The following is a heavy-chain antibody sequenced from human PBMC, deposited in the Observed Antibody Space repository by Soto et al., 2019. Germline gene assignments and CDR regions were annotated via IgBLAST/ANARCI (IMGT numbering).Heavy chain of an antibody. D-gene: IGHD4-17*01. Sequence: GGSLRLSCAATGFILRTNGMSWVRQAPGKGLELVSSIYYTGDTNYADPVKGRFIISRDNSKNTLYLQMNSLRAEDTALYYCTGHGGFSYFGQGTLVTVSS. CDR3: TGHGGFSY. CDR1: GFILRTNG. V-gene: IGHV3-23*05. J-gene: IGHJ4*02. CDR2: IYYTGDT.